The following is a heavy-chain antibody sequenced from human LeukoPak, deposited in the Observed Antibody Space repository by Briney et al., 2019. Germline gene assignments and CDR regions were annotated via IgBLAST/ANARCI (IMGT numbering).Heavy chain of an antibody. V-gene: IGHV1-69*13. D-gene: IGHD3-9*01. J-gene: IGHJ6*02. Sequence: ASVKVSCKASGYTFTSYYMHWVRQAPGQGLEWMGGIIPIFGTANYAQKFQGRVTITADESTSTAYMELSSLRSEDTAVYYCGTWMTGYFYYYGMDVWGQGTTVTVSS. CDR2: IIPIFGTA. CDR1: GYTFTSYY. CDR3: GTWMTGYFYYYGMDV.